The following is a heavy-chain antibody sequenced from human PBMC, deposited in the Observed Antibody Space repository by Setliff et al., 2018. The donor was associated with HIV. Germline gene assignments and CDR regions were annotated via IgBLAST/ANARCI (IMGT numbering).Heavy chain of an antibody. CDR2: ISGYNGIT. J-gene: IGHJ3*02. V-gene: IGHV1-18*01. Sequence: ASVKVSCKASGYTFTSFGISWVRQAPGQGLEWMGWISGYNGITKYSQKLQGRVTMTTDTSTSTAYMELRSLRSDDTAVYYCARIKARDDAFDIWGQGTMVTVSS. CDR3: ARIKARDDAFDI. CDR1: GYTFTSFG.